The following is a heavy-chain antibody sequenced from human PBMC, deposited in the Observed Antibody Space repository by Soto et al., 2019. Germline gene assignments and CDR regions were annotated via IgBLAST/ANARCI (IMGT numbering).Heavy chain of an antibody. D-gene: IGHD3-3*01. CDR3: AKPGTISGVDIDY. Sequence: PGGSLRLSCAASGFTFSSYGMHWVRQAPGKGLEWVAVISYDGSNKYYADSVKGRFTISRDNSKNTLYLQMNSLRAEDTAVYYCAKPGTISGVDIDYWGQGTLVTV. CDR1: GFTFSSYG. J-gene: IGHJ4*02. V-gene: IGHV3-30*18. CDR2: ISYDGSNK.